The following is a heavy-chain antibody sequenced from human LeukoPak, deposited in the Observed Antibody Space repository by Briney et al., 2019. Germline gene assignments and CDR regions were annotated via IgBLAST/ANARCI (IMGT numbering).Heavy chain of an antibody. CDR2: IYYSGST. CDR3: ARMYRSSPQSYYYYGMDV. Sequence: SETLSLTCTVSGGSISSYYRSWIRQPPGKGLECIGYIYYSGSTNYNPSLKSRVTISVDTSKNQFSLKLSSVTAADTAVYYCARMYRSSPQSYYYYGMDVWGQGTTVTVSS. D-gene: IGHD6-6*01. J-gene: IGHJ6*02. V-gene: IGHV4-59*01. CDR1: GGSISSYY.